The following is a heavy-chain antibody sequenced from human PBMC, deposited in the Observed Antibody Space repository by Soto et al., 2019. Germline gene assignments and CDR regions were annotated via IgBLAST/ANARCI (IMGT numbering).Heavy chain of an antibody. V-gene: IGHV3-23*01. Sequence: EVQLLESGGGLVQPGGSLRLSCAAPGFIFSSYAMRWVRQAPGKGLEWVSGISRSGGGTYYADSVKGRFTISRDNSKNTLHLPMNRLRAEDAAPSFRAKGNDVTGIGAFDSWGQGTLVTVSS. J-gene: IGHJ4*02. D-gene: IGHD2-21*02. CDR3: AKGNDVTGIGAFDS. CDR2: ISRSGGGT. CDR1: GFIFSSYA.